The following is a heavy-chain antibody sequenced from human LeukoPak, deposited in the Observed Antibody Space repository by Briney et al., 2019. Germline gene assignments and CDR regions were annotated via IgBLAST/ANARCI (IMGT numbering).Heavy chain of an antibody. CDR2: INPNSGGT. J-gene: IGHJ4*02. CDR1: GYTFTGYY. CDR3: ARDRLKYLRDYFDY. Sequence: ASVKVSCKASGYTFTGYYMHWVRQAPGQGLEWMGRINPNSGGTNYAQKFQGRVTMTRDTSISTAYMELSRLRSDETAVYYCARDRLKYLRDYFDYWGQGTLVTVSS. V-gene: IGHV1-2*06. D-gene: IGHD3-10*01.